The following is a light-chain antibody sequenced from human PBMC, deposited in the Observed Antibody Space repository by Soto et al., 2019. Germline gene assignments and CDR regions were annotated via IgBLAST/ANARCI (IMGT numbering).Light chain of an antibody. V-gene: IGKV3-20*01. CDR2: GAS. CDR3: QQYGSSQIT. CDR1: QGIGDT. Sequence: EVVMRQSPATLSVSPGEGATLSCRASQGIGDTLAWYQHKPGQTPRLLIYGASSRATGIPDRFSGSGSGTDFTLTISILEPEDFAVYYCQQYGSSQITFGQGTRLEIK. J-gene: IGKJ5*01.